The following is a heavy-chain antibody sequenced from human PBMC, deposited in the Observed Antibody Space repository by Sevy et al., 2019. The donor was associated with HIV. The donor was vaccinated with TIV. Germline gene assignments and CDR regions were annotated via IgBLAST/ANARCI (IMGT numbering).Heavy chain of an antibody. CDR3: ARDGGCSSTSCLLYFDY. D-gene: IGHD2-2*01. CDR1: GFTFTTYW. J-gene: IGHJ4*02. V-gene: IGHV3-7*01. Sequence: GESLKISCAASGFTFTTYWMIWIRQAPGKGLEWVANINRDGTQKYYADSLKDRFTISRDNAENSLYLQMDSLRAEDTAVYYCARDGGCSSTSCLLYFDYWGQGSLVTVSS. CDR2: INRDGTQK.